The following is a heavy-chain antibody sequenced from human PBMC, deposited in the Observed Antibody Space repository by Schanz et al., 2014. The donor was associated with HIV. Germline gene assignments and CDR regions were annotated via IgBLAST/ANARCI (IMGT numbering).Heavy chain of an antibody. V-gene: IGHV1-2*02. CDR3: ARSRFQLQWFDS. D-gene: IGHD2-2*01. CDR1: DYLFSRYG. CDR2: INPKSGDT. J-gene: IGHJ5*01. Sequence: QVQLVQSGAEVKRPGASVKVSCKASDYLFSRYGISWVRQAPGQGLEWIGWINPKSGDTNYAQKFQGRVTMTRDTSISTAYMELSRLRSDDTAVYYCARSRFQLQWFDSWGQGTLVTVSS.